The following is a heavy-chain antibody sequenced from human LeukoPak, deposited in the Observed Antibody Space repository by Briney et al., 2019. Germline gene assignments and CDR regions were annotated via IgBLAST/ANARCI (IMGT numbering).Heavy chain of an antibody. CDR3: AREREAFDI. Sequence: GASVKVSCKVSGNTFTGHYMHWVRQAPGQGLEWVGWSNPESGGAKYAQKFQGRVTMTRDTSISTAYMDLSRLTSDDTAVYYCAREREAFDIWGQGTMVSVSS. CDR2: SNPESGGA. J-gene: IGHJ3*02. CDR1: GNTFTGHY. V-gene: IGHV1-2*02.